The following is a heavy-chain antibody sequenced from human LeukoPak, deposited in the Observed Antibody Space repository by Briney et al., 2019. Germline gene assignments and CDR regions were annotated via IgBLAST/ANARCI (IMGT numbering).Heavy chain of an antibody. J-gene: IGHJ4*02. CDR3: AGPAYDGNSPYLIDY. D-gene: IGHD4-23*01. Sequence: GRSLRLSCAASGFTFSSYGMHWVRQAPGKGLEWVALIWYDGSNKYYADSVKGRFTISRDNSKNTLYLQMNSLRAEDTAVYYCAGPAYDGNSPYLIDYWGQGTLVTVSS. V-gene: IGHV3-33*01. CDR1: GFTFSSYG. CDR2: IWYDGSNK.